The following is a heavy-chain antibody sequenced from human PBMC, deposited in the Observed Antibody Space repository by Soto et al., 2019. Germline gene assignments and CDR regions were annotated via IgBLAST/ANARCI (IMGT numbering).Heavy chain of an antibody. Sequence: QVQLVESGGGVVQPGRSLRLSCAASGFTFSSYGMHWVRQAPGKGLEWVAVIWYDGSNKYYADSVKGRFTISRDNSKNTRYLQMNSLRAEDTAVYYCAREAMVRGVIPDYWGQGTLVTVSS. CDR3: AREAMVRGVIPDY. D-gene: IGHD3-10*01. V-gene: IGHV3-33*01. CDR1: GFTFSSYG. J-gene: IGHJ4*02. CDR2: IWYDGSNK.